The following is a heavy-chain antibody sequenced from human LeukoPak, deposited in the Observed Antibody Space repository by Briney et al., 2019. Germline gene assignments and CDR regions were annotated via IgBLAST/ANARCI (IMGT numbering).Heavy chain of an antibody. CDR2: IYRSGST. V-gene: IGHV4-31*03. J-gene: IGHJ5*02. CDR3: AREAYCSSTSCYVMDP. D-gene: IGHD2-2*01. Sequence: SSQTLSLTCTLSAGSISSGGYYWSWIRHHPGKGLEWIGYIYRSGSTYDDPSLKSRVTISVDTSKSQFSLKLSSVTAADTAVYYCAREAYCSSTSCYVMDPWGQGTLVTVSS. CDR1: AGSISSGGYY.